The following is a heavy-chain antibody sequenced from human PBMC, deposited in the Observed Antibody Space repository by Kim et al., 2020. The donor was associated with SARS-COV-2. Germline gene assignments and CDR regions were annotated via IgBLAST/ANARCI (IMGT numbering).Heavy chain of an antibody. D-gene: IGHD6-19*01. V-gene: IGHV4-34*01. CDR1: CGSFSRYY. J-gene: IGHJ3*01. Sequence: SETLSLTCAVYCGSFSRYYWSWIRQPPGKGLECIGEVNYSGDTNYNPSHKIRVTMSVDTSKNLIARELSSVTAADTAMYFCARGSRMGYIAVAGRGAFDVWGQGTTVTVSS. CDR2: VNYSGDT. CDR3: ARGSRMGYIAVAGRGAFDV.